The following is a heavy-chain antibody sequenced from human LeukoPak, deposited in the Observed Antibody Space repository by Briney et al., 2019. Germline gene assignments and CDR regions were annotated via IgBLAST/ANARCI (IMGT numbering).Heavy chain of an antibody. CDR2: INHSGST. Sequence: SETLSLTCAVYGGSFSGYYWSWIRQPPGKGLEWIGEINHSGSTNYNPSLKSRVTISVDTSKNQFSLKLSSVTAADTAVYYCARDSSSWDLYYYYMDVWGKGTTVTVSS. J-gene: IGHJ6*03. CDR3: ARDSSSWDLYYYYMDV. V-gene: IGHV4-34*01. D-gene: IGHD6-13*01. CDR1: GGSFSGYY.